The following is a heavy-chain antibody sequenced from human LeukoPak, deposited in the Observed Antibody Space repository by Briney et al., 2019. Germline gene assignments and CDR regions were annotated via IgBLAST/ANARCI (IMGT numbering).Heavy chain of an antibody. CDR1: GFTFSSYA. J-gene: IGHJ4*02. CDR2: ISYDGSNK. CDR3: ARMGIAVAGVFDY. V-gene: IGHV3-30*04. D-gene: IGHD6-19*01. Sequence: GGSLRLSCAASGFTFSSYAMHWVRQAPGKGLEWVAVISYDGSNKYYADSGKGRFTTSTDNSKTTLYLQMNSLRAEDTAVYYGARMGIAVAGVFDYWGQGTLVTVSS.